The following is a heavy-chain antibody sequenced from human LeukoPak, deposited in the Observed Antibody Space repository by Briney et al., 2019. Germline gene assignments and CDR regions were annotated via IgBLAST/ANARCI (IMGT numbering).Heavy chain of an antibody. Sequence: PSETLSLTCTVSGGSISSGDYYWSWIRQPPGKGLEWIGYIYYSGSTYYNPSPKSRVTISVDTSKNQFSLKLSSVTAADTAVYYCARSYPKTYNWNYPDYWGQGTLVTVSS. CDR2: IYYSGST. CDR3: ARSYPKTYNWNYPDY. CDR1: GGSISSGDYY. V-gene: IGHV4-30-4*01. J-gene: IGHJ4*02. D-gene: IGHD1-20*01.